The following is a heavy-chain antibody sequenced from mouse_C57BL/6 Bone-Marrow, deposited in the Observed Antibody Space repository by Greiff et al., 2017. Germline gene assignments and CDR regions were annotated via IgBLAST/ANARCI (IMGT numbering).Heavy chain of an antibody. J-gene: IGHJ4*01. D-gene: IGHD1-1*01. CDR3: ARYYYGSSYAMVY. CDR2: IYPGGGYT. V-gene: IGHV1-63*01. CDR1: GYTFTNYW. Sequence: VQLQQSGAELVRPGTSVKMSCKASGYTFTNYWIGWAKQRPGHGLEWIGDIYPGGGYTNYNEKFKGKATLTADKSSSTAYMQFSSLTSEDSAIYYCARYYYGSSYAMVYWGQGTSVTVSS.